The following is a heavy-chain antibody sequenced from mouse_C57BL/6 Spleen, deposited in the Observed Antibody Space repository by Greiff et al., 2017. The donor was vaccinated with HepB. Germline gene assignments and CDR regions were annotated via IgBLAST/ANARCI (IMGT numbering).Heavy chain of an antibody. V-gene: IGHV1-62-2*01. CDR2: FYPGSGSI. CDR1: GYTFTEYT. Sequence: VKLVESGAELVKPGASVKLSCKASGYTFTEYTIHWAKQRSGQGLEWIGWFYPGSGSIKYNEKFKDKDTLTADKSSSTVYMERSRLTSEDSAVYFCARHGDRDYERAMDYWGQGTSVTVSS. D-gene: IGHD2-4*01. CDR3: ARHGDRDYERAMDY. J-gene: IGHJ4*01.